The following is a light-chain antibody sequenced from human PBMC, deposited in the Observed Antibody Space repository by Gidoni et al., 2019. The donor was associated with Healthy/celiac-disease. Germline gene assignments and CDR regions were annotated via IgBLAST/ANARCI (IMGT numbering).Light chain of an antibody. V-gene: IGKV2-28*01. CDR3: MQALQTPLT. Sequence: PGEPASISCRSSQSLLHSNGYNYLDWYLQKPGQSPQLLIYLGSNRASGVPDRFSGSGSGTDFTLKISRVEAEDVGVYYCMQALQTPLTFGGXTKVEIK. CDR2: LGS. CDR1: QSLLHSNGYNY. J-gene: IGKJ4*01.